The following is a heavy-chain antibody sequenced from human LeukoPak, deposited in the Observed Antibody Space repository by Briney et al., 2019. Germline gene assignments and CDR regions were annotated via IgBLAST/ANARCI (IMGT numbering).Heavy chain of an antibody. CDR3: AKGSSGSFYSHFDY. CDR1: GLTFSSYS. D-gene: IGHD3-10*01. Sequence: PGGSLRLSCAASGLTFSSYSMSWVRQAPGKGLYWVSGISASGSSTYYADSVKGRFTISRDNSKNTLYLQMNSLRAEDTAVYYCAKGSSGSFYSHFDYWGQGTLVTVSS. CDR2: ISASGSST. J-gene: IGHJ4*02. V-gene: IGHV3-23*01.